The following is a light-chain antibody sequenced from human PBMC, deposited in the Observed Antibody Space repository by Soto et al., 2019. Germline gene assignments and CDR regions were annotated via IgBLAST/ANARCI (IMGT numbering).Light chain of an antibody. CDR1: SGHSSYA. V-gene: IGLV4-69*01. CDR3: QTWGAGFSVV. J-gene: IGLJ2*01. CDR2: VNTDGSH. Sequence: QLVLTQSPSASASLGASVKLTCTLSSGHSSYAIAWHQQQPEKGPRYLMKVNTDGSHNKGDGIPDLFSGSSSGAERYLAISCLQFEDEADYYCQTWGAGFSVVFGGGTKLTVL.